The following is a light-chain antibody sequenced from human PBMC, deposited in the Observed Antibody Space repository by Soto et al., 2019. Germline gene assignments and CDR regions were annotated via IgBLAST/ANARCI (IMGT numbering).Light chain of an antibody. V-gene: IGKV3-11*01. Sequence: EIVLTQSPATLSLSPGERATLSCRASQSVTRYLAWYQQKPGQAPRLLIYDASKRATGVPARFSGSGSGTDFTLTISSLEPEDFAGYYCQQRSDWPPLFGGGTKVEIK. CDR1: QSVTRY. J-gene: IGKJ4*01. CDR2: DAS. CDR3: QQRSDWPPL.